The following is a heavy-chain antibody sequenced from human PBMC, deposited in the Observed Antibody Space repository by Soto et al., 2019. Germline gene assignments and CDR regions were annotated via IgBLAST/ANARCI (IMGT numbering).Heavy chain of an antibody. Sequence: ASVKVSCKASGYTFTGYYMHWVRQAPGQGLEWMGWINPNSGGTNYAQKFQGGVTMTRDTTISTAYMELSRLRSDDTAVYYCARGKPPYDYSSYYYYGMDVWGQGTTVTVSS. J-gene: IGHJ6*02. D-gene: IGHD4-4*01. CDR3: ARGKPPYDYSSYYYYGMDV. CDR2: INPNSGGT. CDR1: GYTFTGYY. V-gene: IGHV1-2*02.